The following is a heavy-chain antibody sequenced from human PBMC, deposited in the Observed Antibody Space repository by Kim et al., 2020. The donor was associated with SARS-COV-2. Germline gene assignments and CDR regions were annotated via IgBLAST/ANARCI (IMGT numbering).Heavy chain of an antibody. V-gene: IGHV3-74*03. J-gene: IGHJ5*02. D-gene: IGHD3-22*01. CDR3: ARVGGTDSGGYTNWFDP. CDR2: INSDGSST. CDR1: GFTFSSYW. Sequence: GGSLRLSCAASGFTFSSYWMHWVRQAPGKGLVWVSRINSDGSSTTYGDSVKGRFTISRDNAKSTLYLQMNSLRTEDTAVYYCARVGGTDSGGYTNWFDPWGQGTLVTVSS.